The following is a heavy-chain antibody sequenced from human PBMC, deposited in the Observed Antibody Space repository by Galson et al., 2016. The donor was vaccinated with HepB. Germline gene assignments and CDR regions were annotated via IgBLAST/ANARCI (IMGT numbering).Heavy chain of an antibody. CDR1: GFVVSSTY. Sequence: SLRLSCVASGFVVSSTYMAWVRQAPGKGLEWVAVISSEGSRTDYADSVKGRFTISRDISKNTVFLQMNSLRVIDTAVYYCARDNYGYGNYLDSCGQGTLVTVSS. V-gene: IGHV3-30-3*01. J-gene: IGHJ4*02. D-gene: IGHD3-16*01. CDR3: ARDNYGYGNYLDS. CDR2: ISSEGSRT.